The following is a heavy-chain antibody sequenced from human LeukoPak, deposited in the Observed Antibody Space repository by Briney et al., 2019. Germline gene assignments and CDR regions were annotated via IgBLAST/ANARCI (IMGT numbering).Heavy chain of an antibody. D-gene: IGHD5-18*01. CDR1: GYTFTGYY. Sequence: WASVRVSCKASGYTFTGYYMHWVRQAPGQGLEWMGWINPNSGGTNYAQKFQGRVTMTRDTSISTAYMELSRLRSDDTAVYYCARLPGSGYSYGSHWGQGTLVTVSS. CDR2: INPNSGGT. J-gene: IGHJ4*02. CDR3: ARLPGSGYSYGSH. V-gene: IGHV1-2*02.